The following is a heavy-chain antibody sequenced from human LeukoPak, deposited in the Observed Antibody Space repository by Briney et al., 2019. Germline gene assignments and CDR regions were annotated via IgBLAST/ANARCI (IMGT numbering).Heavy chain of an antibody. D-gene: IGHD6-13*01. CDR1: GGSIRSYY. Sequence: SETLSLTCTVSGGSIRSYYWSWIRQPPGKGLEWIAYIYYSGSTNYNPSLKSRVAIPVDTSKNQFSLKLSSVTAADTAVYYCARVYYSNSYDYWYFDLWGRGTLVTVSS. V-gene: IGHV4-59*01. J-gene: IGHJ2*01. CDR2: IYYSGST. CDR3: ARVYYSNSYDYWYFDL.